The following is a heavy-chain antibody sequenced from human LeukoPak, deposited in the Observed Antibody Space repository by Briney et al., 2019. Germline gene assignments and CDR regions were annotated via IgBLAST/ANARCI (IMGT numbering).Heavy chain of an antibody. CDR1: GFTVNSYS. Sequence: GGSLRLSCAASGFTVNSYSMSWVRQAPGKGLEWVSVIYSGGRTDYAASVKGRFTISRDNSKNTLYLQMNSPRAEDTAVLFCARYQLGQLSNWFDPWGQGTLVTVSS. D-gene: IGHD1-1*01. J-gene: IGHJ5*02. CDR2: IYSGGRT. V-gene: IGHV3-53*01. CDR3: ARYQLGQLSNWFDP.